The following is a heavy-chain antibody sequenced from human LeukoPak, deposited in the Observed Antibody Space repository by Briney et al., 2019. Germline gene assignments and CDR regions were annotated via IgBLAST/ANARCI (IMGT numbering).Heavy chain of an antibody. CDR2: IYYSGST. CDR3: AREKEQWLDDAFDI. J-gene: IGHJ3*02. Sequence: SETLSLTCTVSGGSISSSSYYWGWIRQPPGKGLEWIGSIYYSGSTYYNPSLKSRVTISVDTSKNQFSLKLSSVTAADTAVYYCAREKEQWLDDAFDIWGQGTMVTVSS. CDR1: GGSISSSSYY. V-gene: IGHV4-39*02. D-gene: IGHD6-19*01.